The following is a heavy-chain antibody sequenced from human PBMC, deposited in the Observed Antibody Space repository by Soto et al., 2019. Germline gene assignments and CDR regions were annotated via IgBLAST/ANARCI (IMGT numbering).Heavy chain of an antibody. V-gene: IGHV1-2*04. D-gene: IGHD6-6*01. CDR3: AINGGYSSSSGYYKDV. CDR2: INPNSGGT. Sequence: ASVKVSCKASGYTFTGYYMHWVRQAPGQGLEWMGWINPNSGGTNYAQKFQGWVTMTRDTSISTVYMELSRLRSDDTAVYYCAINGGYSSSSGYYKDVWSKGTTVTVSS. J-gene: IGHJ6*03. CDR1: GYTFTGYY.